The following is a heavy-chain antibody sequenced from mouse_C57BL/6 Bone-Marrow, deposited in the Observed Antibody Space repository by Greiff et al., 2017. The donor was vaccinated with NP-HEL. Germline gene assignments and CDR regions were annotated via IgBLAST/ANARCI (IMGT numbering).Heavy chain of an antibody. J-gene: IGHJ4*01. CDR1: GYAFTNYL. CDR2: INPGSGGT. Sequence: VQLQQSGAELVRPGTSVKVSCKASGYAFTNYLIEWVKQRPGQGLEWIGVINPGSGGTNYNEKFKSKATLTVDKPSSTAYMQLSSLTSEDSAVYYCARVRGDYAMDYWGQGTSVTVSS. CDR3: ARVRGDYAMDY. V-gene: IGHV1-54*01.